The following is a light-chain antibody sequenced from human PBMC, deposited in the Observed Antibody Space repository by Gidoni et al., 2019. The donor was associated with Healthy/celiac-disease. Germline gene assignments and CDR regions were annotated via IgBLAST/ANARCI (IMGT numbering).Light chain of an antibody. J-gene: IGKJ2*01. V-gene: IGKV1-39*01. CDR1: QSISSY. CDR2: AAS. Sequence: DIQMTQSPSSLSASVGARVTITCRASQSISSYLNWYQQKPGKAPKLLIYAASSLQSGVPSRFSGIGSGTDFTLTISSLQPEDFATYYCQQSYSTWYTFGQGTKLEIK. CDR3: QQSYSTWYT.